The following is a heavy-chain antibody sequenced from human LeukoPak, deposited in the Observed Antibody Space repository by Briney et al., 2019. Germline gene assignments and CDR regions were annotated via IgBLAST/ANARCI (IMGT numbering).Heavy chain of an antibody. Sequence: GGSLRLSCAASGFTVSSNYMSWVRQAPGKGLEWVGRIKSKTDGGTTDYAAPVKGRFTISRDDSKNTLYLQMNSLKTEDTAVYYCTTDGGDYSFDYWGQGTLVTVSS. J-gene: IGHJ4*02. V-gene: IGHV3-15*01. CDR3: TTDGGDYSFDY. CDR1: GFTVSSNY. D-gene: IGHD4-11*01. CDR2: IKSKTDGGTT.